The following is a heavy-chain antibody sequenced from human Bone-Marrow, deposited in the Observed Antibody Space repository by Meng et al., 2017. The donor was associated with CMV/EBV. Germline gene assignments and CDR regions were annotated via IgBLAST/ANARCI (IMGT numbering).Heavy chain of an antibody. Sequence: GGSLRLSCAASGFTFSDYYMSWIRQAPGKGLEWVSYISSSGSTIYYADSVKGRFTISRDNAKNSLYLQMNSLRAEDTAVYYCARSGAYYYDSSGYQPVDYWGQGTLVTVSS. J-gene: IGHJ4*02. D-gene: IGHD3-22*01. CDR2: ISSSGSTI. V-gene: IGHV3-11*04. CDR1: GFTFSDYY. CDR3: ARSGAYYYDSSGYQPVDY.